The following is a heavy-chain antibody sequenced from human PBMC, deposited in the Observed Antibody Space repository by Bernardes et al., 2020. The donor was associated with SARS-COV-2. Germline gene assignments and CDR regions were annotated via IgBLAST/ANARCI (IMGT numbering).Heavy chain of an antibody. D-gene: IGHD6-19*01. CDR3: ARALDSSGWYDVFDY. CDR2: ISAYNGST. Sequence: ASVKVSCKASGYSFTSFGINWARQAPGQGLEWMGWISAYNGSTNYAQNLQGRVTMTTDTPTSTAYMELRSLRSDDTAVYYCARALDSSGWYDVFDYWGQGTLVTVSS. CDR1: GYSFTSFG. J-gene: IGHJ4*02. V-gene: IGHV1-18*01.